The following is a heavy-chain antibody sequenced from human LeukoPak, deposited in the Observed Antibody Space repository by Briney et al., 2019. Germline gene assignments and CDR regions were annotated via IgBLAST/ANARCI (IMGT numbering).Heavy chain of an antibody. V-gene: IGHV3-48*01. CDR2: ITSDSSTR. Sequence: GGSLRLSCAASGFTFSSHSMNWVRQAPGQGLEWVSYITSDSSTRFYADSVKGRFTASRDNAEKSMYLQMNNLRAEDTAVYYCARDKNGVFDIWGQGTMVTVSS. CDR1: GFTFSSHS. D-gene: IGHD3-3*01. CDR3: ARDKNGVFDI. J-gene: IGHJ3*02.